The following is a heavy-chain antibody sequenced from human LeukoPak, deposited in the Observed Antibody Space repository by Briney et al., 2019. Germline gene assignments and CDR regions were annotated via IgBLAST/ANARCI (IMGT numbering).Heavy chain of an antibody. D-gene: IGHD6-19*01. CDR3: AGGYSGSLAVAGYFDL. Sequence: PGGSLRLSCAASGFTFSDYYMSWIRQAPGKGLEWVSYISSSGSTIYYADSVKGRLTISRDNAKNSLYLQMNSLRAEDTAVYYCAGGYSGSLAVAGYFDLWGRGTLVTVSS. V-gene: IGHV3-11*01. CDR2: ISSSGSTI. J-gene: IGHJ2*01. CDR1: GFTFSDYY.